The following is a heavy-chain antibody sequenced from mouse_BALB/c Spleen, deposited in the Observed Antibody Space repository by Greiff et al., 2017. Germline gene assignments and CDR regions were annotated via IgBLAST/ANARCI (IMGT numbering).Heavy chain of an antibody. CDR2: ISNLAYSI. V-gene: IGHV5-15*02. CDR3: ARGHYYGTNWYFDV. J-gene: IGHJ1*01. Sequence: EVMLVESGGGLVQPGGSRKLSCAASGFTFSDYGMAWVRQAPGKGPEWVAFISNLAYSIYYADTVTGRFTISRENAKNTLYLEMSSLRSEDTAMYYCARGHYYGTNWYFDVWGAGTTVTVSS. CDR1: GFTFSDYG. D-gene: IGHD1-1*01.